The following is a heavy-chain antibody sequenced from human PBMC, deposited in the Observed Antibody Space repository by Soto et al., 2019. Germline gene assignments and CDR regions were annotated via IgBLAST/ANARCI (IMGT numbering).Heavy chain of an antibody. Sequence: ASVKVSCKVSGGSFSSYEIRWGRQAHGEGLEWMGGIIPIFGTANYAQKFQGRVTITADESTSTAYMELSSLRSVDTAVYYCARDLYCDYQTYSYYGMDVWGQGTTVTVSS. V-gene: IGHV1-69*13. J-gene: IGHJ6*02. CDR2: IIPIFGTA. CDR1: GGSFSSYE. CDR3: ARDLYCDYQTYSYYGMDV. D-gene: IGHD4-17*01.